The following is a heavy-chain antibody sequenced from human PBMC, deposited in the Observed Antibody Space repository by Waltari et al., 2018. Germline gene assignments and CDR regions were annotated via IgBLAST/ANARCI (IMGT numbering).Heavy chain of an antibody. D-gene: IGHD1-1*01. CDR2: ISSSSSYI. V-gene: IGHV3-21*01. Sequence: EVQLVESGGGLVKPGGSLRLSCAASGFTFSSYSMNWVSQAPGKGLGWVSSISSSSSYIYYADSVKGRFTISRDNAKNSLYLQMNSLRAEDTAVYYCARDLDRIDYWGQGTLVTVSS. CDR3: ARDLDRIDY. CDR1: GFTFSSYS. J-gene: IGHJ4*02.